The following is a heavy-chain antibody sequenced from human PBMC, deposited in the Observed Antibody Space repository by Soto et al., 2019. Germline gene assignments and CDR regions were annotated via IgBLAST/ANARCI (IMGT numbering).Heavy chain of an antibody. Sequence: SETLSLTCTVSGGSSSSYYWSWIRQPPGKGLEWIGYIYYSGSTNYNPSLKSRVTISVDTSKNQFSLKLSSVTAADTAVYYCASGAANYYYYGMDVWGQGTTVTVSS. D-gene: IGHD3-10*01. CDR2: IYYSGST. CDR1: GGSSSSYY. CDR3: ASGAANYYYYGMDV. V-gene: IGHV4-59*01. J-gene: IGHJ6*02.